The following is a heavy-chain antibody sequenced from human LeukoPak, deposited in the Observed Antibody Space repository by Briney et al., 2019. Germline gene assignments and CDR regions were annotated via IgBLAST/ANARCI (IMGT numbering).Heavy chain of an antibody. CDR1: GFTFSSYA. D-gene: IGHD6-6*01. V-gene: IGHV1-69*05. CDR3: ARGPTLEYSSSSDMGMDV. J-gene: IGHJ6*02. CDR2: IIPIFGTA. Sequence: GGSLRLSCAASGFTFSSYAMSWVRQAPGQGLEWMGGIIPIFGTANYAQKLQGRVTMTTDTSTSTAYMELSSLRSEDTAVYYCARGPTLEYSSSSDMGMDVWGQGTTVTVSS.